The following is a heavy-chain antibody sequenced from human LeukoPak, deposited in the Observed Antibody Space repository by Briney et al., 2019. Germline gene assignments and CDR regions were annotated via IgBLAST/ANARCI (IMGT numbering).Heavy chain of an antibody. CDR1: GGSFSGYY. V-gene: IGHV4-34*01. Sequence: SEPLSLTCAVYGGSFSGYYWSWIRQPPGKGLEWIGEINHSGSTNYNPSLKSRVTISVDTSKNQFSLKLSSVTAADTAVYYCARGVVRYYYDSSGYYLSLNRFDYWGQGTLVTVSS. CDR2: INHSGST. D-gene: IGHD3-22*01. J-gene: IGHJ4*02. CDR3: ARGVVRYYYDSSGYYLSLNRFDY.